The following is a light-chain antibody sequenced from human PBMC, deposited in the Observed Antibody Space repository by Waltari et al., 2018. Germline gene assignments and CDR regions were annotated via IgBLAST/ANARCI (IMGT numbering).Light chain of an antibody. CDR2: GAS. J-gene: IGKJ2*01. Sequence: LTQSPATLSLSPGERATLSCRASQSVNNYLAWYQQKPGKAPRLLIYGASTRATGIPDRFSGSGSGTEFTLTISSLEPEDFAVYYCQKYRNSPHTFGQGTKVEIK. CDR3: QKYRNSPHT. V-gene: IGKV3-20*01. CDR1: QSVNNY.